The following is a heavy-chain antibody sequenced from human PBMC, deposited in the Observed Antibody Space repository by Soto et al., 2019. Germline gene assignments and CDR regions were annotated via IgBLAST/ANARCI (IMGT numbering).Heavy chain of an antibody. D-gene: IGHD1-1*01. Sequence: ASVKVSCKASGGTFSNYAISWVRQAPGQGLEWMGGIIPIFNTANYAQKFQGRVTITADKSTSTAYMELSSLRSEDTAVYYCARDRRWKGYFDYWGRGTLVTVSS. CDR1: GGTFSNYA. CDR3: ARDRRWKGYFDY. CDR2: IIPIFNTA. J-gene: IGHJ4*02. V-gene: IGHV1-69*06.